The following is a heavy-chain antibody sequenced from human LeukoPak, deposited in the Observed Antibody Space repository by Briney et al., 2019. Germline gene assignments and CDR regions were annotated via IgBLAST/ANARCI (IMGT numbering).Heavy chain of an antibody. CDR1: GGSISNYY. D-gene: IGHD5-12*01. CDR3: ARHALRGAFDS. J-gene: IGHJ4*02. Sequence: SETLSLTCTVSGGSISNYYWSWIRQPPGKGLEGIAYIYETGHTDYNPSLTTRATISLDTSNNQFSPKLNSVTAADTAVYYCARHALRGAFDSWGEGT. V-gene: IGHV4-59*08. CDR2: IYETGHT.